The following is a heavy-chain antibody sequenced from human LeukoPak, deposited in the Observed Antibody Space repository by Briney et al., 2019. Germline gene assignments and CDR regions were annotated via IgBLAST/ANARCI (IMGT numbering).Heavy chain of an antibody. CDR1: GFTFSNNW. Sequence: GGSLRLSCAASGFTFSNNWMSWVRQAPGKGLEWAANINQDGSEKNYVDSVKGRFTISRDNAKNSVYLQMNSLRADDTAVYYCVRGKGWLDPWGQGILVTVSS. J-gene: IGHJ5*02. CDR3: VRGKGWLDP. CDR2: INQDGSEK. V-gene: IGHV3-7*03.